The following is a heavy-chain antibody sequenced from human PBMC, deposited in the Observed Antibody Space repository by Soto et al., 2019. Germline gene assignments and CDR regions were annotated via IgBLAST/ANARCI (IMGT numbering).Heavy chain of an antibody. CDR2: IYSGGTT. CDR3: ARGAGYSSGWYDY. D-gene: IGHD6-19*01. CDR1: GFTVSSNF. Sequence: EVQLVESGGDLVQPGGSLRLSCAASGFTVSSNFMSSVRQAPGKGLEWVSVIYSGGTTYYADSVKGRFTISRHNSKNTLYLQMNSLRPEDTAVYYCARGAGYSSGWYDYWGQGTLVTVSS. V-gene: IGHV3-53*04. J-gene: IGHJ4*02.